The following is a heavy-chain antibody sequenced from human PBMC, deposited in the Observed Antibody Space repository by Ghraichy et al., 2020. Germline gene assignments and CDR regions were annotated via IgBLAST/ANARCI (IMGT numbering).Heavy chain of an antibody. D-gene: IGHD3-22*01. J-gene: IGHJ3*02. V-gene: IGHV3-23*01. CDR3: ANPGDAMIVVGHDAFDI. CDR1: GFTFSSYA. Sequence: GGSLRLSCAASGFTFSSYAMSWVRQAPGKGLEWVSAISGSGGSTYYADSVKGRFTISRDNSKNTLYLQMNSLRAEDTAVYYCANPGDAMIVVGHDAFDIWGQGTMVTVSS. CDR2: ISGSGGST.